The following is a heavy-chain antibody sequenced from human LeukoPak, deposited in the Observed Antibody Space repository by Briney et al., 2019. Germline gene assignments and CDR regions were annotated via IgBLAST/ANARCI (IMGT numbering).Heavy chain of an antibody. Sequence: SETLSLTCTVSGGSISSGSYYWGWIRQPPGTGREAIGTIYYSGSAYYNPSLRRRVTISVDTSTNPFSLKLSSVPAADTAIYYCARLLRPPPVVPAAIDYWGQGPLVTVSS. CDR3: ARLLRPPPVVPAAIDY. J-gene: IGHJ4*02. D-gene: IGHD2-2*01. CDR1: GGSISSGSYY. CDR2: IYYSGSA. V-gene: IGHV4-39*01.